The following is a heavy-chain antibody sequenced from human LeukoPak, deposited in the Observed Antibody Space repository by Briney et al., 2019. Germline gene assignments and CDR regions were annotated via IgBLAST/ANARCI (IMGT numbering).Heavy chain of an antibody. J-gene: IGHJ6*03. V-gene: IGHV4-4*07. CDR2: IYTSGST. CDR3: ARGGGSEWFGDLSAYYYSSYMDV. D-gene: IGHD3-10*01. CDR1: GGSISSYY. Sequence: KPSETLSLTGTVSGGSISSYYWSWIRQPAGKGLEWIGRIYTSGSTNYNPSLKSRVTMSVDTSKNQFSLKLSSVTAADTAVYYCARGGGSEWFGDLSAYYYSSYMDVGGKGTTVTISS.